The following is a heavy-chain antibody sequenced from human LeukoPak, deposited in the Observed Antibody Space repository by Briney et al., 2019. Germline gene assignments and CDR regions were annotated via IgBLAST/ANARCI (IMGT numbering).Heavy chain of an antibody. D-gene: IGHD3-3*01. CDR1: GFTFSTFA. CDR2: ISGSDGST. CDR3: ARYYGLNWFDP. J-gene: IGHJ5*02. Sequence: GGSLRLSCAASGFTFSTFAMSWVRQAPGKGLEWVPGISGSDGSTYYADSVKGRFTISRDISKNTLYLLMNSLRAEDTAVYYCARYYGLNWFDPWGQGTLVTVSS. V-gene: IGHV3-23*01.